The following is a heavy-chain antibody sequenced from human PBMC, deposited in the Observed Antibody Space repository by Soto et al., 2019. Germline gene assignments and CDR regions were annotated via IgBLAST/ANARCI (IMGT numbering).Heavy chain of an antibody. D-gene: IGHD2-21*01. CDR1: GFTFSSYG. J-gene: IGHJ6*02. Sequence: GGSLRLSCAASGFTFSSYGMHWVRQAPGKGLEWVAVISYDGSNKYYADSVKGRFTISRDNSKNTLYLQMNSLRAEDTAVYYCAKAVFERGYYYYGMDVWGQGTTVTV. CDR3: AKAVFERGYYYYGMDV. V-gene: IGHV3-30*18. CDR2: ISYDGSNK.